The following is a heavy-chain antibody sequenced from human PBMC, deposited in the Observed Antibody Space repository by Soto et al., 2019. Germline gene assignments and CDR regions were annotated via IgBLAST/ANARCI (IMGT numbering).Heavy chain of an antibody. CDR2: IYYSGGT. Sequence: SETLSLTCTVSGGSVSSGSYYWSWIRQPPGKGLEWIGYIYYSGGTNYNPSLKSRVTISVDTSKNQFSLKLSSVTAADTAVYYCARGGGVTATFDYWGQGTLVTVS. V-gene: IGHV4-61*01. CDR1: GGSVSSGSYY. D-gene: IGHD5-18*01. CDR3: ARGGGVTATFDY. J-gene: IGHJ4*02.